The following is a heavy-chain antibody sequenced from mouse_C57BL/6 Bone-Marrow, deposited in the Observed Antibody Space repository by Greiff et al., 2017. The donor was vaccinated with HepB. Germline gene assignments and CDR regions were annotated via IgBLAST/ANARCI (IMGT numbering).Heavy chain of an antibody. CDR3: ARDDGYYNY. J-gene: IGHJ2*01. V-gene: IGHV5-16*01. Sequence: EVQLVESEGGLVQPGSSMKLSCTASGFTFSDYYMAWVRQVPEKGLEWVANINYDGSSTYYLDSLNSRFIISRDNAKNILYLQMSSLKSEDTATYYCARDDGYYNYWGQGTTLTVSS. CDR2: INYDGSST. CDR1: GFTFSDYY. D-gene: IGHD2-3*01.